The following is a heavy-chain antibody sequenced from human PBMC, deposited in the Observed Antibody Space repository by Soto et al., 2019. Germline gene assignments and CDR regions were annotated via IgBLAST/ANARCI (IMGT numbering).Heavy chain of an antibody. J-gene: IGHJ5*02. CDR1: GGSISSYY. D-gene: IGHD2-2*03. CDR3: ARDDGYCSSTSCYGNWFDP. Sequence: PSETLSLTCTVSGGSISSYYSSWIRQPPGKGLEWIGYIYYSGSTNYNPSLKSRVTISVDTSKNQFSLKLSSVTAADTAVYYCARDDGYCSSTSCYGNWFDPWGQGTLVTVSS. V-gene: IGHV4-59*01. CDR2: IYYSGST.